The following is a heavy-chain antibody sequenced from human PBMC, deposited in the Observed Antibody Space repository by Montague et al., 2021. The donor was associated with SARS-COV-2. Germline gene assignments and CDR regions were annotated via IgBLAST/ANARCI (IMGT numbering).Heavy chain of an antibody. V-gene: IGHV4/OR15-8*01. Sequence: SETLSLTCVVSGGAEIRSRWGGWTCELPAQGLEGFGEIYENGSTNYNPSLKSRVIISVDKSKNQFSLKLSSVIAADTAVYYCARTGYSSGWHSFDYWGQGTLVTVSS. CDR2: IYENGST. CDR3: ARTGYSSGWHSFDY. CDR1: GGAEIRSRW. J-gene: IGHJ4*02. D-gene: IGHD6-19*01.